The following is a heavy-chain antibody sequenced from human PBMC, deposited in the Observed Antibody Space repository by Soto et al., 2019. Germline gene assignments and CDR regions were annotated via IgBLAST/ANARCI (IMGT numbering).Heavy chain of an antibody. CDR2: IYWDDDK. CDR1: GFSLSTNGVG. Sequence: QITLKESGPTLVKPTQTLTLTCTFSGFSLSTNGVGVGWIRQPPGKALEWLALIYWDDDKRYSPYLKSRPPIXTXXSRNQVVLTMTHMDPVDTATYYCVRDSSGFYGFDYWGQGTRVTVSS. V-gene: IGHV2-5*02. D-gene: IGHD3-22*01. J-gene: IGHJ4*02. CDR3: VRDSSGFYGFDY.